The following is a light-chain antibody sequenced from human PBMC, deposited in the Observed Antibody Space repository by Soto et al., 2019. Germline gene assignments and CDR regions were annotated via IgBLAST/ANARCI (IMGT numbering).Light chain of an antibody. V-gene: IGLV1-44*01. CDR1: SSNIGSNS. J-gene: IGLJ2*01. CDR2: SDN. CDR3: AVWDDSLNGHMI. Sequence: QLVLTQPPSASGTPGQRVTISCSGSSSNIGSNSVNWYQQIPGTAPKLLIYSDNQRPSGVPDRFSGSKSGTSASLAISGLPSEDEADYYCAVWDDSLNGHMIFGGGTKLTVL.